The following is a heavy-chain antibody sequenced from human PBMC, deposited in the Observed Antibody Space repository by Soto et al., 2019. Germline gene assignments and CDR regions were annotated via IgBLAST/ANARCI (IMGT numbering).Heavy chain of an antibody. Sequence: QVQLVESGGGVVQPGRSLRLSCAASGFTFSSYGMHWVRQAPGKGLEWVAVISYDGSNKYYADSVKGRFTISRDNSKNPLYLQMISLREEDTAVYYCAKDSGSYSIVGANTGYYFDYWGQGTLVTVSS. CDR3: AKDSGSYSIVGANTGYYFDY. CDR2: ISYDGSNK. V-gene: IGHV3-30*18. CDR1: GFTFSSYG. J-gene: IGHJ4*02. D-gene: IGHD1-26*01.